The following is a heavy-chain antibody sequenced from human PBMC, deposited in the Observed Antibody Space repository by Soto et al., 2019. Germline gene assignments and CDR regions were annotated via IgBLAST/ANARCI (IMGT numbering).Heavy chain of an antibody. CDR2: IKEDGSEK. D-gene: IGHD3-10*01. J-gene: IGHJ4*02. Sequence: GSLRLSCAASGFTFSTSWMSWVRQAPGKGLEWVANIKEDGSEKYYVDSVKGRFTISRDHAKNSLYLQMNSLGADDTAVYYCARADYYGDPGSYWGQGTLVTVSS. V-gene: IGHV3-7*01. CDR1: GFTFSTSW. CDR3: ARADYYGDPGSY.